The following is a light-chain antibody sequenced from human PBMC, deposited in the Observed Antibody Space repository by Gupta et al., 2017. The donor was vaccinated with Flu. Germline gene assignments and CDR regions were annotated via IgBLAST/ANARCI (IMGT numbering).Light chain of an antibody. J-gene: IGLJ2*01. CDR3: CSYGATYL. Sequence: QSALTQPRSVSGSPGQSVVISCTGTSSDVGRYNYVSWYQQRPSKAPKLMIYDVIKRPSGVPDRFTGSKSGNTASLTISGLQPEDEADYHCCSYGATYLFGGGTKLTVL. CDR1: SSDVGRYNY. V-gene: IGLV2-11*01. CDR2: DVI.